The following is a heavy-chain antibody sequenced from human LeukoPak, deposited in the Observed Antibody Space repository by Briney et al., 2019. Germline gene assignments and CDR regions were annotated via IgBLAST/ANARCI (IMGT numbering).Heavy chain of an antibody. CDR2: SSIRSSYI. Sequence: GGSLRLSCAASGFTFTSYTMNWVRQPPGKGLEWVSSSSIRSSYIFYADSVKGRFSISRDNPKNSLYLQMNSLRAEDTAVYYCARGSRDGWFDPWGQGTLVTVSS. V-gene: IGHV3-21*01. CDR1: GFTFTSYT. CDR3: ARGSRDGWFDP. J-gene: IGHJ5*02. D-gene: IGHD5-24*01.